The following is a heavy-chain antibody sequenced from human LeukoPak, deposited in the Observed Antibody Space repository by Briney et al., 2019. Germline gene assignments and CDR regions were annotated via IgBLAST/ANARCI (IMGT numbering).Heavy chain of an antibody. CDR1: GGSISSYY. Sequence: SETLSLTCTVSGGSISSYYWSWIRQPAGKGLEWIGRIYTSGSTNYNPSLKSRVTMSVDTSKNQFSLKLSSVTAADTAVYYCARGYCSSGTCPSFDYWGQGTLVTVSS. CDR2: IYTSGST. CDR3: ARGYCSSGTCPSFDY. D-gene: IGHD2-15*01. J-gene: IGHJ4*02. V-gene: IGHV4-4*07.